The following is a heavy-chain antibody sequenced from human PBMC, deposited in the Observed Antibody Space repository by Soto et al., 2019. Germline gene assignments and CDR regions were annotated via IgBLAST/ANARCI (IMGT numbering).Heavy chain of an antibody. D-gene: IGHD1-7*01. J-gene: IGHJ4*02. CDR2: IIWNSGSI. CDR3: AKADLPLELQTKFDY. Sequence: EVQLVESGGGLVQPGRCLRLSCAASGFTFDDYAMHWVRQAPGKGLEWVSGIIWNSGSIGYADSVKGRFTISRDNAKNALYLQMNSLIAEDTTSYYSAKADLPLELQTKFDYWGQRTLVTVSS. V-gene: IGHV3-9*01. CDR1: GFTFDDYA.